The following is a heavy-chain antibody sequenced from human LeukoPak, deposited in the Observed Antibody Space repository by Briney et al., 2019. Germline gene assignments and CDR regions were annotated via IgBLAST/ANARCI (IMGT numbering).Heavy chain of an antibody. CDR2: MNPNSGNT. Sequence: ASVKVSCKASGYTFTSYDINWVRQATGQGLEWMGWMNPNSGNTGYAQKFQGRVTMTRNTSISTAYMELSSLRAEDTAVYYCARDPGRGYQAGGDAFDIWGQGTMVTVSS. D-gene: IGHD3-22*01. CDR3: ARDPGRGYQAGGDAFDI. CDR1: GYTFTSYD. J-gene: IGHJ3*02. V-gene: IGHV1-8*01.